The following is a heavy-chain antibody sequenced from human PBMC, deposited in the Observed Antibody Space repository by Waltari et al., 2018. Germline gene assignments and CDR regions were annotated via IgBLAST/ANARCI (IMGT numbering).Heavy chain of an antibody. CDR1: GFTFSSYE. D-gene: IGHD6-19*01. V-gene: IGHV3-48*03. Sequence: EVQLVESGGGLVQPGGSLRLSCAASGFTFSSYEMNWVRQAPGKGLEWVSYISSSGSTIYYADSVKGRFTISRDNAKNSLYLQMNSLRAEDKAVYYCASELVRNQWPDAFDIWGQGTMVTVSS. J-gene: IGHJ3*02. CDR3: ASELVRNQWPDAFDI. CDR2: ISSSGSTI.